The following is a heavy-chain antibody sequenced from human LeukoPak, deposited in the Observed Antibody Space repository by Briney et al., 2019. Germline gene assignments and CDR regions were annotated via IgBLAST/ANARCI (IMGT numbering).Heavy chain of an antibody. CDR2: IIPIFGTA. V-gene: IGHV1-69*05. CDR1: GGTFSSYA. Sequence: ASVKVSCKASGGTFSSYAISRVRQAPGQGLEWMGGIIPIFGTANYAQKFQGRVTMTRNTSISTAYMELSSLRSEDTAVYYCARGITMVRGVTGYWGQGTLVTVSS. J-gene: IGHJ4*02. CDR3: ARGITMVRGVTGY. D-gene: IGHD3-10*01.